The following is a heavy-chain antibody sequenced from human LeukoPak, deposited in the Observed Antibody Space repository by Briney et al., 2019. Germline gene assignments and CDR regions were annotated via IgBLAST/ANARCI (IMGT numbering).Heavy chain of an antibody. Sequence: GGSLRLSCAASGFALSSHWMTWVRQVPGRGPEWVANVNRDGSETYYLDSVKGRFTISKDNAKNSLYLQMNSLRAEDTAVYYCAGDIAAAGLFDYWGQGTLVTVSS. D-gene: IGHD6-13*01. J-gene: IGHJ4*02. V-gene: IGHV3-7*04. CDR3: AGDIAAAGLFDY. CDR2: VNRDGSET. CDR1: GFALSSHW.